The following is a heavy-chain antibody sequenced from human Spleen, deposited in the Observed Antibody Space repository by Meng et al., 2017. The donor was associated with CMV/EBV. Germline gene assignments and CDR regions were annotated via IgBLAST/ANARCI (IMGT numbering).Heavy chain of an antibody. CDR1: GFSFTYYY. CDR3: TSGNGKSDCDY. Sequence: CAASGFSFTYYYMNRVRLAPGKGLEWAGRILTIADGGATDYVAPVKGRFSISRDDSENTVYLQMNSLRAEDTGVYYCTSGNGKSDCDYWGQGTLVTVSS. V-gene: IGHV3-15*07. CDR2: ILTIADGGAT. J-gene: IGHJ4*02.